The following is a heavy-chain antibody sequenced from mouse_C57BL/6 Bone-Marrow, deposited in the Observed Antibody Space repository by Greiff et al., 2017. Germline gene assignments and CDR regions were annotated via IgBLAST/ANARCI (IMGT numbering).Heavy chain of an antibody. CDR1: GYTFTDYY. CDR2: INPYNGGT. D-gene: IGHD2-4*01. J-gene: IGHJ3*01. Sequence: LQQSGPVLVKPGASVKMSCKASGYTFTDYYMNWVKQSHGKSLKWIGVINPYNGGTSYNQKFKGKATLTVDKSSSTAYMELNSLTSEDSAVYYCANLITRVFAYWGQGTLVTVSA. V-gene: IGHV1-19*01. CDR3: ANLITRVFAY.